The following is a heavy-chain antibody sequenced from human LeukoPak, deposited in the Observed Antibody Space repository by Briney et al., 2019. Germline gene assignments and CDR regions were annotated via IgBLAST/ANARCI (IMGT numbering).Heavy chain of an antibody. Sequence: SETLSLTCSVSGVSISIYYWSWMRQPPGKGLEWIGNISYSGSTNYNPSLKSRVTISVDTSKNQFSLKLSSVTVADTAVYYCARDTYYYDSSGYWADYWGQGTLVTVSS. V-gene: IGHV4-59*01. CDR3: ARDTYYYDSSGYWADY. CDR1: GVSISIYY. J-gene: IGHJ4*02. CDR2: ISYSGST. D-gene: IGHD3-22*01.